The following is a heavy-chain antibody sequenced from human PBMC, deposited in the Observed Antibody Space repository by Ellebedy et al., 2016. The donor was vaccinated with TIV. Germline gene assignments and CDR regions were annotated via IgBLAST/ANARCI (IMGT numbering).Heavy chain of an antibody. CDR1: GGSISSNSYY. Sequence: MPSETLSLTCTVSGGSISSNSYYRGWIRQPPGKGLEWIGSIYYSGSTYYNPSLKSRVTVSVDTSKTQFSLKLSSVTAADTAVYYCARSQDIAVAGTRSLDYWGPGTLVTVSS. D-gene: IGHD6-19*01. CDR2: IYYSGST. J-gene: IGHJ4*01. CDR3: ARSQDIAVAGTRSLDY. V-gene: IGHV4-39*07.